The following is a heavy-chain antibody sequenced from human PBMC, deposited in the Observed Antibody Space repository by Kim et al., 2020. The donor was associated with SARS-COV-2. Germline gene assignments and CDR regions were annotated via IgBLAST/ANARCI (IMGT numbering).Heavy chain of an antibody. J-gene: IGHJ4*02. Sequence: ASVKVSCKASGYTFTSYAMHWVRQAPGQRLEWMGWINAGNGNTKYSQKFQGRVTISRDTSASTAYMELSSLRSEDTAVYYCARENGYCSSSSCYGAYYFDSWGQGTLVPVSS. V-gene: IGHV1-3*01. CDR2: INAGNGNT. D-gene: IGHD2-2*03. CDR1: GYTFTSYA. CDR3: ARENGYCSSSSCYGAYYFDS.